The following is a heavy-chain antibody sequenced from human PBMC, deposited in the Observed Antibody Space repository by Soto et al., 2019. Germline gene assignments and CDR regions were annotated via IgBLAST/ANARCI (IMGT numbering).Heavy chain of an antibody. V-gene: IGHV3-23*01. CDR1: GFTFSSYA. CDR2: ISGSGGST. D-gene: IGHD6-13*01. CDR3: AKDLHLGYSSSWYAEYFQH. J-gene: IGHJ1*01. Sequence: EVQLLESGGGLVQPGGSLRLSCAASGFTFSSYATSWVRQAPGKGLEWVSAISGSGGSTYYADSVKGRFTISRDNSKNTLYLQMNSLRAEDTAVYYCAKDLHLGYSSSWYAEYFQHWGQGTLVTVSS.